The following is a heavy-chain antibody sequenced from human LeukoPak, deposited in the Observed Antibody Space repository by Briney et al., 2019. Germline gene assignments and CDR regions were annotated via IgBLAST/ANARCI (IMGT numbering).Heavy chain of an antibody. CDR3: ARDGAGPGRAFDY. CDR2: IYYSGST. D-gene: IGHD1-26*01. Sequence: SETLSLTCTVSGGSISSSSYYWGWIRQPPGKGLEWIGYIYYSGSTNYNPSLKSRVTISVDTSKNQFSLKLSSVTAADTAVYYCARDGAGPGRAFDYWGQGTLVTVSS. CDR1: GGSISSSSYY. V-gene: IGHV4-61*01. J-gene: IGHJ4*02.